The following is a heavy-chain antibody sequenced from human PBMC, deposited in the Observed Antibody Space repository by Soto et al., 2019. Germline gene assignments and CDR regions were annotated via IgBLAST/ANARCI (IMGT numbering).Heavy chain of an antibody. CDR2: IKQDGSEK. D-gene: IGHD3-3*01. Sequence: PGGSLRLSCAASGFTFSSYWMSWVRQAPGKGLEWVANIKQDGSEKYYVDSVKGRFTISRDNAKNSLYLQMNILRAEDTAVYYCARAYYDFWSGYFLLDPWGQGTLVTVSS. V-gene: IGHV3-7*01. CDR1: GFTFSSYW. CDR3: ARAYYDFWSGYFLLDP. J-gene: IGHJ5*02.